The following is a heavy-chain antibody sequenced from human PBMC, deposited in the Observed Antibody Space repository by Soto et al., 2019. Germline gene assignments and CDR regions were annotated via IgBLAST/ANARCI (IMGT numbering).Heavy chain of an antibody. D-gene: IGHD3-16*02. J-gene: IGHJ6*04. CDR1: GFTFSSYP. CDR2: INRGGDPT. CDR3: ARVRPVLSMDV. V-gene: IGHV3-23*01. Sequence: EVQLLESGGGLVRPGGSLRLSCAASGFTFSSYPMRWVRQAPGKGLEWVSAINRGGDPTHYADSVLGRFTISTHDSQNTLHLQTRKLRAGHTALYHGARVRPVLSMDVWGKGNTVTVSS.